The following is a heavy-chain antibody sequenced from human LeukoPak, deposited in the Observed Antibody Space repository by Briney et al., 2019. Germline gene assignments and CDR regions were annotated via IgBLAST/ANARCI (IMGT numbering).Heavy chain of an antibody. CDR1: GYTFTGYY. V-gene: IGHV1-2*02. Sequence: ASVKVSCKASGYTFTGYYMHWVRQAPGQGLEWMGWINPNSGGTNYAQKFQGRVTMTRDTSISTAYMELSRPRSDDTAVYYCARGIRGGYGSGSYYSDYWGQGTLVTVSS. D-gene: IGHD3-10*01. CDR3: ARGIRGGYGSGSYYSDY. CDR2: INPNSGGT. J-gene: IGHJ4*02.